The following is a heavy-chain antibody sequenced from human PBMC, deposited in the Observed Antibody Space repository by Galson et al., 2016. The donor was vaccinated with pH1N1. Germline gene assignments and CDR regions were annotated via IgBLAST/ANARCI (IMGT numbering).Heavy chain of an antibody. CDR3: VARNSMVAGGTTSFDY. D-gene: IGHD3-10*01. Sequence: QSGAEVKQPGESLKISCKGSGYSFSNYWIAWVRQMPGKGLEWMGIIYPGDSDTTYSPSFQGQVTISADKSISTAYLQWSSLKASDTAMSYCVARNSMVAGGTTSFDYWGQGTLVTVSS. J-gene: IGHJ4*02. CDR1: GYSFSNYW. V-gene: IGHV5-51*03. CDR2: IYPGDSDT.